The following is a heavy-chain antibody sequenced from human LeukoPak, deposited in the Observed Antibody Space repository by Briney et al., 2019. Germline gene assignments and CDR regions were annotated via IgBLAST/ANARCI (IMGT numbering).Heavy chain of an antibody. CDR3: AGAAAGEFDY. CDR1: GGSISSGGYS. Sequence: SETLSLTCAVSGGSISSGGYSWSWIRQPPGKGLEWIGYIYYSGSTNYNPSLKSRVTISVDTSKNQFSLKLSSVTAADTAVYYCAGAAAGEFDYWGQGTLVTVSS. J-gene: IGHJ4*02. CDR2: IYYSGST. D-gene: IGHD6-13*01. V-gene: IGHV4-61*08.